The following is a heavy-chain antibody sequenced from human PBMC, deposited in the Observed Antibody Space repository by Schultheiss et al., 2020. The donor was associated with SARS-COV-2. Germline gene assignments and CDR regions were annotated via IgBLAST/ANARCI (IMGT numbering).Heavy chain of an antibody. D-gene: IGHD3-10*01. CDR1: GYTFTSYY. CDR3: ARDHGARYYYGMDV. J-gene: IGHJ6*02. V-gene: IGHV1-2*04. CDR2: INPNSGGT. Sequence: ASVKVSCKASGYTFTSYYMLWVRQAPGQGLEWMGWINPNSGGTNYAQKFQGWVTMTRDTSISTAYMELSRLRSDDTAVYYCARDHGARYYYGMDVWGQGTTVTVSS.